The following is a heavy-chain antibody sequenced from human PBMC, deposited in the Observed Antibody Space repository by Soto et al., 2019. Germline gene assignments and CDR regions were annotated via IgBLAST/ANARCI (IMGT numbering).Heavy chain of an antibody. D-gene: IGHD1-26*01. J-gene: IGHJ4*02. Sequence: GWALRLFCATSVFTFVNYWMYWVRQSPGKGLVWVSRIHSDGTITTYAESVKGRFTISRDIAKNTLYLQMNSLRDEDTAVYYCARGRGSFYLDFWGQGTLVTVSS. CDR1: VFTFVNYW. V-gene: IGHV3-74*01. CDR3: ARGRGSFYLDF. CDR2: IHSDGTIT.